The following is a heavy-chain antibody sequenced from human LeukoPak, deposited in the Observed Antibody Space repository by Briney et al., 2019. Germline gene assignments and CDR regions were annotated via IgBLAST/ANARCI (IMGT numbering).Heavy chain of an antibody. CDR3: ARGSAARGPYYYYYYMDV. Sequence: SETLSLTCTVSGGSISSGGYYWSWIRQPPGKGLEWIGYIYHSGSTYYNPSLKSRVTISVDRSKNQFSLKLSSVTAADTAVYYCARGSAARGPYYYYYYMDVWGKGTTVTVSS. D-gene: IGHD6-6*01. V-gene: IGHV4-30-2*01. CDR1: GGSISSGGYY. J-gene: IGHJ6*03. CDR2: IYHSGST.